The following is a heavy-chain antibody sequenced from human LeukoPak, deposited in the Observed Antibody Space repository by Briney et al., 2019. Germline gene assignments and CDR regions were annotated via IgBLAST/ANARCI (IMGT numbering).Heavy chain of an antibody. J-gene: IGHJ4*02. CDR3: ARRDNIGWTY. D-gene: IGHD6-19*01. CDR1: GYSFTTNW. CDR2: IYPGDSDT. V-gene: IGHV5-51*01. Sequence: GESLKISCKASGYSFTTNWIGWVRQMPGKGLEWMGIIYPGDSDTRYSPAFQGQVTISADKSIGTAYLQWSCLNASDTAMYYFARRDNIGWTYWGQGTLVTVSS.